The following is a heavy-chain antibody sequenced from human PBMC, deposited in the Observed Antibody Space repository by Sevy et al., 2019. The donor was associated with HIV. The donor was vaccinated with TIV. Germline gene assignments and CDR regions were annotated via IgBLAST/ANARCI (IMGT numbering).Heavy chain of an antibody. CDR3: VIGGRDSYVRYNDWHADY. CDR2: IYPSDSEI. CDR1: GYSFTTYW. Sequence: GESLKISCKGSGYSFTTYWIGWVRQMPGKDLEWIGIIYPSDSEIRCSPPFQGQLTISADKSISTAYLQWSSLKASDSAVYYCVIGGRDSYVRYNDWHADYWGQGTLVTVSS. D-gene: IGHD3-9*01. J-gene: IGHJ4*02. V-gene: IGHV5-51*01.